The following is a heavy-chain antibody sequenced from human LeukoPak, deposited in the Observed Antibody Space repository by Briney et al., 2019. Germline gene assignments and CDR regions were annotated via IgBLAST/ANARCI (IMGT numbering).Heavy chain of an antibody. J-gene: IGHJ5*02. D-gene: IGHD6-19*01. Sequence: SETLSLTCAVYGGSFSGYYWSWIRQPPGKGLEWIGEINHSGSTNYNPSLKSRVTISVDTSKNQFSLKLSSVTAADTAVYYCARDRSSGWYGANDHWGQGTLVTVSS. CDR2: INHSGST. CDR1: GGSFSGYY. CDR3: ARDRSSGWYGANDH. V-gene: IGHV4-34*01.